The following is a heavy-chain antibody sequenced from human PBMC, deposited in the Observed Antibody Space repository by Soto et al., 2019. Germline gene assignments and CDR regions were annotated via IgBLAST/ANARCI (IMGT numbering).Heavy chain of an antibody. J-gene: IGHJ6*02. Sequence: PGGSLRLSCAASGSTVSSNYMSWVRQAPGKGLEWVSVIYSGGSTYYADSVKGRFTISRDNSKNTLYLQMNSLRAEDTAVYYCARDLATSYYGMDVWGQGTTVTVSS. CDR3: ARDLATSYYGMDV. CDR2: IYSGGST. D-gene: IGHD1-26*01. CDR1: GSTVSSNY. V-gene: IGHV3-53*01.